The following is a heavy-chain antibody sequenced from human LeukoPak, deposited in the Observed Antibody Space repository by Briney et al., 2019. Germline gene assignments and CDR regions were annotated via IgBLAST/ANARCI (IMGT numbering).Heavy chain of an antibody. CDR3: VREVTVTSYFDY. J-gene: IGHJ4*02. V-gene: IGHV3-30-3*01. CDR1: GFTFSSYA. Sequence: GGSLRLSCAASGFTFSSYAMHWVRQAPGKGLEWVAVISYDGSNKYYADSVKGRFTISRDNPKNTLYLQMNSLRAEDTAVYYCVREVTVTSYFDYWGQGILVTVSS. CDR2: ISYDGSNK. D-gene: IGHD2-21*02.